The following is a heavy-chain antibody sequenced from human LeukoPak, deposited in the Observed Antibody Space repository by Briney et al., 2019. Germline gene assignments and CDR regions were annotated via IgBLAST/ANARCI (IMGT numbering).Heavy chain of an antibody. CDR3: ARAAYCGGDCYSSENLGVWFDP. Sequence: SQTLSLTCTVSGGSISSGGYYWSWIRQHPGKGLEWIGYIYYSGSTYYNPSLKSRVTISVDTSKNQFSLKLSSVTAADTAVYYCARAAYCGGDCYSSENLGVWFDPWGQGTLVTVSS. D-gene: IGHD2-21*02. CDR2: IYYSGST. J-gene: IGHJ5*02. CDR1: GGSISSGGYY. V-gene: IGHV4-31*03.